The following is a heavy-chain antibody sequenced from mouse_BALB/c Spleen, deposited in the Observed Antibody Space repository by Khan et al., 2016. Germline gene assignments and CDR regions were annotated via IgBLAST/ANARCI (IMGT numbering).Heavy chain of an antibody. J-gene: IGHJ3*01. Sequence: EVPLLESGGGLVHPGGSLKLSCAASGFDFSRYWMSWVRQAPGKGLEWIGEINPDSYTINYTPSLKDKFIISRDNAKNTLYLQMSKVSSEDTALYYCARASFSGYLAYWFLWTLFTVSA. V-gene: IGHV4-1*02. CDR3: ARASFSGYLAY. CDR2: INPDSYTI. CDR1: GFDFSRYW.